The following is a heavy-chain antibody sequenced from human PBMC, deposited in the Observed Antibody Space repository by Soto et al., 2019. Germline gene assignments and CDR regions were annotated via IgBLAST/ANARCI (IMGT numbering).Heavy chain of an antibody. CDR1: GFTFSSYA. J-gene: IGHJ4*02. Sequence: GGSLRLSCAASGFTFSSYAMSWVRHAPGKGLEWVSAISGSGGSTYYADSVKGRFTISRDNSKNTLYLQVNSLRSGDTAVYYCAKDTYDDSSGYYYPFHYWGQGTLVTVSS. CDR3: AKDTYDDSSGYYYPFHY. CDR2: ISGSGGST. V-gene: IGHV3-23*01. D-gene: IGHD3-22*01.